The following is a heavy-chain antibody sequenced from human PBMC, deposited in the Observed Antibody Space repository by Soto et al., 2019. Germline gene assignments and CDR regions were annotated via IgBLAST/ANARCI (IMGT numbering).Heavy chain of an antibody. J-gene: IGHJ4*02. D-gene: IGHD3-9*01. CDR2: ISSSSSYI. Sequence: PGGSLRLSCAASGFTFSSYSMNWVRQAPGKGLEWVSSISSSSSYIYYADSVKGRFTISRDNAKNSLYLQMNSLRAEDTAVYYCAREIYGIRPWPFDYWGQGTLVTVS. CDR1: GFTFSSYS. CDR3: AREIYGIRPWPFDY. V-gene: IGHV3-21*01.